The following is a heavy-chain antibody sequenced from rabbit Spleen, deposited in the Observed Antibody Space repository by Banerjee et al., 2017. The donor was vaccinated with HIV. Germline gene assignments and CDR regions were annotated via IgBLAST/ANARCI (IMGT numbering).Heavy chain of an antibody. D-gene: IGHD7-1*01. CDR2: IYTDYGST. CDR1: GIDFSSYYY. V-gene: IGHV1S40*01. Sequence: QSLEESGGDLVKPGASLTLTCTASGIDFSSYYYMCWVRQAPGKGLEWIGCIYTDYGSTDYASWAKGRFTISKTSSTTVTLQMTSLTAADTATYFCARGADNTVGNGLELWGPGTLVTVS. CDR3: ARGADNTVGNGLEL. J-gene: IGHJ4*01.